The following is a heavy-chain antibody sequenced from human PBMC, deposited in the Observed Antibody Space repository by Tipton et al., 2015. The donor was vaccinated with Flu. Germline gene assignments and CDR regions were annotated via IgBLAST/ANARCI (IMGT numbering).Heavy chain of an antibody. CDR1: GGSISSSSYY. V-gene: IGHV4-39*01. CDR3: ARGGTMVREFDY. CDR2: IYYSGST. D-gene: IGHD3-10*01. J-gene: IGHJ4*02. Sequence: TLSLTCTVSGGSISSSSYYWGWIRQPPGKGLEWIGSIYYSGSTYYNPSLKSRVTISVDTSKNQFSLKLSSVTAADTAVYYCARGGTMVREFDYWGQGTLVTVSS.